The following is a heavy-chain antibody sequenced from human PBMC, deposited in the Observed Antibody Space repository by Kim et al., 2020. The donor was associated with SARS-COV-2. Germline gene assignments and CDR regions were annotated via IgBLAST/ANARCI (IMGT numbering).Heavy chain of an antibody. CDR2: T. Sequence: TNYAQKFQGQVTMTRDTSTSTVNMELSSLRSEDTAVYYCPKYSVRNPFDYWGQGTRVTVSS. J-gene: IGHJ4*02. CDR3: PKYSVRNPFDY. V-gene: IGHV1-46*01. D-gene: IGHD1-26*01.